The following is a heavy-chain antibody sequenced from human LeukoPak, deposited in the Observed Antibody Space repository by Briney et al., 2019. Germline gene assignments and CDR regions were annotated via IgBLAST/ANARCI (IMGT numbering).Heavy chain of an antibody. D-gene: IGHD3-10*01. J-gene: IGHJ4*02. CDR1: GFTFSSYA. V-gene: IGHV3-30-3*01. CDR3: ARGSWRLVRGASSFES. Sequence: GGSLRLSCAASGFTFSSYAMHWVRQAAGKGLEWVAVVSYDGSNKYYADSVKGRFTISRDNSKNTLYLQMNSLRAEDTAVYYCARGSWRLVRGASSFESWGQGTLVTVSS. CDR2: VSYDGSNK.